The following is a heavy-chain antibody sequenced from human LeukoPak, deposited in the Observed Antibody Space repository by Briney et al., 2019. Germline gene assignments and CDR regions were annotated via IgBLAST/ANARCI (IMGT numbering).Heavy chain of an antibody. CDR3: ARGWQWFDP. CDR1: GGSISSYY. V-gene: IGHV4-39*07. Sequence: SETLPLTCTVSGGSISSYYWGWIRQPPGKGLEWIGTINYSGSIYYNPSLKSRVTISLDTSKNQFSLKLSSVTAADTAVYYCARGWQWFDPWGQGTLVTVSS. D-gene: IGHD2-15*01. J-gene: IGHJ5*02. CDR2: INYSGSI.